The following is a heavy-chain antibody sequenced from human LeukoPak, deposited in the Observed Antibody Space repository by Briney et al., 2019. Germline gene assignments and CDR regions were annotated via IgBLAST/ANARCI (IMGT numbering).Heavy chain of an antibody. J-gene: IGHJ5*02. Sequence: QTSETLSLTCTVSGGSVSSNRFYWGWIRQPPGKGLEWIGSMYYSGGTYYNPSLQSRVTISADTYKNQFSLKLTSVTVADTAVYYCARDPDYYDDCCYTWGQGTLDTVSS. CDR3: ARDPDYYDDCCYT. CDR1: GGSVSSNRFY. D-gene: IGHD3-22*01. CDR2: MYYSGGT. V-gene: IGHV4-39*07.